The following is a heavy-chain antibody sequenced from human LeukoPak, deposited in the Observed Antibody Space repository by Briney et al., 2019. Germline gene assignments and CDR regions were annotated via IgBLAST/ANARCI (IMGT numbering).Heavy chain of an antibody. V-gene: IGHV3-7*01. D-gene: IGHD3-9*01. CDR3: ARTRADILTGYPYFDY. J-gene: IGHJ4*02. CDR2: IKQDGSEK. CDR1: GFTFSSYW. Sequence: GGSLRLSCAASGFTFSSYWMSWVRQAPGKGLEWVANIKQDGSEKYYVDSVKGRFTISRDNAKNSLYLQMNSLRAEATAVYYCARTRADILTGYPYFDYWGQGTLVTVSS.